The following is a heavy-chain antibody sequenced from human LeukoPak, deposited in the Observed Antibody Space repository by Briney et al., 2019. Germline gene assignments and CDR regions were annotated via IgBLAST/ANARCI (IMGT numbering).Heavy chain of an antibody. D-gene: IGHD6-6*01. CDR2: ISSGSSTI. V-gene: IGHV3-48*04. Sequence: SGGSLRLSCVASGFTFCSYGMNWVRQAPGKGLEWVSYISSGSSTIYFADSVKGRFTISRDNAKNSLYLQMNSLRVEDTAVYYCARTMYSSSTDYWGQGTLVTVSS. J-gene: IGHJ4*02. CDR1: GFTFCSYG. CDR3: ARTMYSSSTDY.